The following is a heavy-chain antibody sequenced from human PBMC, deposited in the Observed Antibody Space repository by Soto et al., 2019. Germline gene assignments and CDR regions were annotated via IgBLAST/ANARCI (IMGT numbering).Heavy chain of an antibody. CDR1: GYTFTSYG. J-gene: IGHJ4*02. D-gene: IGHD2-15*01. Sequence: GASVKVSCKASGYTFTSYGISWVRQAPGQGLEWMGWISAYNGNTNYAQKLQGRVTMTTDTSTSTAYMELRSLRSDDTAVYYCARVLMDCSGGSCYLQAPLDWGQGTLVTVSS. CDR2: ISAYNGNT. CDR3: ARVLMDCSGGSCYLQAPLD. V-gene: IGHV1-18*01.